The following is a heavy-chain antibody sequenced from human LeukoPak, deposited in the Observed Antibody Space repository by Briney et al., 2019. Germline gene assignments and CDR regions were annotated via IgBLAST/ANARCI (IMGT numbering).Heavy chain of an antibody. CDR3: ARDLILSVFDY. Sequence: SETLSLTCSVSGSSISSGSFYWGWIRQPPGKGLEWIGSIYYGGSTYSNPSLKSRVTMSVDTSKNQFSLKLNSVTAADTAVYYCARDLILSVFDYWGQGTLLTVSS. V-gene: IGHV4-39*02. D-gene: IGHD2/OR15-2a*01. CDR2: IYYGGST. J-gene: IGHJ4*02. CDR1: GSSISSGSFY.